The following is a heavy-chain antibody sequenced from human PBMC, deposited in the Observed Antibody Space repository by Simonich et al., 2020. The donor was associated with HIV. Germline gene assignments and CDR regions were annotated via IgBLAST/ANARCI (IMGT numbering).Heavy chain of an antibody. CDR1: GYTLTDLS. Sequence: QVQVVQSGAEVKKPGASVKVSCKVSGYTLTDLSIHWLRQAHGKGVEWLGGVNPEDGETINPQKFQGRVTMTEDSSTDTAHMELSSLTSEDTAVYFCAAVKYYYDSSGFSYDGVDVWGQGTMVTVSS. CDR3: AAVKYYYDSSGFSYDGVDV. V-gene: IGHV1-24*01. J-gene: IGHJ3*01. D-gene: IGHD3-22*01. CDR2: VNPEDGET.